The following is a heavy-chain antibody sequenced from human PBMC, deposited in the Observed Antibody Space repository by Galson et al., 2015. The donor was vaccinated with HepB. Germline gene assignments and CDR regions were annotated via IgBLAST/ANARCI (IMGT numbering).Heavy chain of an antibody. CDR1: GYTFTSYY. D-gene: IGHD3-10*01. Sequence: SCKASGYTFTSYYMHWVRQAPGQGLEWMGIINPSGGSTSYAQKFQGRVTMTRDTSTSTVYMELSSLRSEDTAVYYCVGTMVRELEGSLDYWGQGTLVTVSS. J-gene: IGHJ4*02. CDR3: VGTMVRELEGSLDY. V-gene: IGHV1-46*01. CDR2: INPSGGST.